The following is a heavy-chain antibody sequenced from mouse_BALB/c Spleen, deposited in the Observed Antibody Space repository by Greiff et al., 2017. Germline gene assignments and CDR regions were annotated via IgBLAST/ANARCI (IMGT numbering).Heavy chain of an antibody. CDR1: GFSLTSYD. CDR3: VRVGYGNYVRFAY. CDR2: IWTGGGT. Sequence: VQVVESGPGLVAPSQSLSITCTVSGFSLTSYDISWIRQPPGKGLEWLGVIWTGGGTNYNSAFMSRLSISKDNSKSQVFLKMNSLQTDDTAIYYCVRVGYGNYVRFAYWGQGTLVTVSA. V-gene: IGHV2-9-2*01. D-gene: IGHD2-10*02. J-gene: IGHJ3*01.